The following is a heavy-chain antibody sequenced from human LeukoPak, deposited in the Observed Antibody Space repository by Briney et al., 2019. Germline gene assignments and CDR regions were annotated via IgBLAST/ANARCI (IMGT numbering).Heavy chain of an antibody. V-gene: IGHV3-21*01. CDR2: ISSSSSYI. J-gene: IGHJ4*02. CDR3: ARVGSYFDY. CDR1: GFTFTHYN. Sequence: PGGSLRLSCAATGFTFTHYNMNWVRQAPGKGLEWVTSISSSSSYIYYADSVKGRFTISRDNAKNSLYLQMNSLRAEDTAIYYCARVGSYFDYWGQGTLVTVSS. D-gene: IGHD3-10*01.